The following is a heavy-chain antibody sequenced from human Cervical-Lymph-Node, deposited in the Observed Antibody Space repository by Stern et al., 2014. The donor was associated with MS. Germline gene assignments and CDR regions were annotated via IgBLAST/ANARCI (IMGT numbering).Heavy chain of an antibody. CDR3: AKPAVTAISFDS. D-gene: IGHD2-21*02. CDR1: GFNFNRYG. J-gene: IGHJ4*02. Sequence: VQLVESGGGVVQPGRSLRLSCAGSGFNFNRYGMHWVRPAPGKGLEWVAFVSYDGIVQYYADSVKGRFIISRDNSKNTLSLQMNSLRREDTAVYYCAKPAVTAISFDSWGQGTLVTVSS. CDR2: VSYDGIVQ. V-gene: IGHV3-30*18.